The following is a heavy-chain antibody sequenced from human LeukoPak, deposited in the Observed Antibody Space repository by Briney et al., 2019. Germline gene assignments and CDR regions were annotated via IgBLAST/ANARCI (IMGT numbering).Heavy chain of an antibody. CDR1: GGSIDSTNW. Sequence: SETLSLTCDVSGGSIDSTNWWNWVRPPPGKGLEWIGEIHHDGRINYNPSLKSRVTLSVDKSKNQFSLRLYSVTAADTAMYYCARSHDHLWGNYPDYWGQGTLVTVSS. J-gene: IGHJ4*02. CDR3: ARSHDHLWGNYPDY. V-gene: IGHV4/OR15-8*01. CDR2: IHHDGRI. D-gene: IGHD3-16*02.